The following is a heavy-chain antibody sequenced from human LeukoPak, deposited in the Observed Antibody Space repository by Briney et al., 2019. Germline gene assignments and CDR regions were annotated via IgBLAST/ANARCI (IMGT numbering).Heavy chain of an antibody. CDR3: AKARDYGDSRYYFDY. J-gene: IGHJ4*02. D-gene: IGHD4-17*01. CDR2: ISYDGSNK. CDR1: GFTFSSYG. V-gene: IGHV3-30*18. Sequence: PGGSLRLSCAASGFTFSSYGMHWVRQAPGKGLEWVAVISYDGSNKYYADSVKGRFTISRDNSKNTLYLQMNSLRAEDTAVYYCAKARDYGDSRYYFDYWGQGTLVTVSS.